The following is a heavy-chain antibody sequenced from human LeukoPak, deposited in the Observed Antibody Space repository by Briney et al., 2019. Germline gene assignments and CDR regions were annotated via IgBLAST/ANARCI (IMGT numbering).Heavy chain of an antibody. CDR3: ARAERITMVRGVTVIDALDI. J-gene: IGHJ3*02. CDR1: GYSFTSFW. V-gene: IGHV5-51*01. D-gene: IGHD3-10*01. CDR2: IYTGDSDT. Sequence: GESLKISCNGSGYSFTSFWIGWVRQMPGKGLGWMGIIYTGDSDTRYSPSFQGQVTISADKSISTAYLQWNSLEASDTAMYYCARAERITMVRGVTVIDALDIWGQGTMVTVSS.